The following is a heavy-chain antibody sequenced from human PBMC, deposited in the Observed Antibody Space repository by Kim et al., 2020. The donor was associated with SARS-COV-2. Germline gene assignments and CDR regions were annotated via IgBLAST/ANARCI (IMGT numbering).Heavy chain of an antibody. CDR3: AKDNFFGEDYYYYYGMDV. V-gene: IGHV3-23*01. CDR1: GFTFSSYA. CDR2: ISGSGGST. J-gene: IGHJ6*02. D-gene: IGHD3-3*01. Sequence: GGSLRLSCAASGFTFSSYAMSWVRQAPGKGLEWVSAISGSGGSTYYADSVKGRFTISRDNSKNTLYLQMNSLRAEDTAVYYCAKDNFFGEDYYYYYGMDVWGQGTTVTVSS.